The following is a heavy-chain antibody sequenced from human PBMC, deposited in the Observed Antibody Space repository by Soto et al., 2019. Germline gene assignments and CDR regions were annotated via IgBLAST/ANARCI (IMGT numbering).Heavy chain of an antibody. Sequence: GESLKISCKGSGYSFTSYWISWVRQMPGKGLEWMGRIDPSDSYTNYSPSFQGHVTISADKSISTAYLQWSSLKASDTAMYYCARHGGGYDILTGYYRTYYYYGMDVWGQGTTVTVSS. CDR1: GYSFTSYW. D-gene: IGHD3-9*01. J-gene: IGHJ6*02. CDR2: IDPSDSYT. V-gene: IGHV5-10-1*01. CDR3: ARHGGGYDILTGYYRTYYYYGMDV.